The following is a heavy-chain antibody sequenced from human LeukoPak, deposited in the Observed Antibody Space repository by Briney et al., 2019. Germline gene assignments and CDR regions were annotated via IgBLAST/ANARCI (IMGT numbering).Heavy chain of an antibody. CDR3: AKNWGATIYYAFDI. D-gene: IGHD5-12*01. Sequence: PGGSLRLSCAASGFTFTTNAMSWVRQAPGKGLEWVSAISGRTGGTYYADSVKGRFTISRDNSKNTLYLQMNSLRAKDTAVYYCAKNWGATIYYAFDIWGQGTMVTVSS. CDR1: GFTFTTNA. V-gene: IGHV3-23*01. CDR2: ISGRTGGT. J-gene: IGHJ3*02.